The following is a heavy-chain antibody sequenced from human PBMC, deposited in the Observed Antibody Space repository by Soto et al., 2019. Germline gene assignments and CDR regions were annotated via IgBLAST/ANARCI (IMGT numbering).Heavy chain of an antibody. D-gene: IGHD6-13*01. V-gene: IGHV6-1*01. Sequence: LNLSSICAISGDSVSRNSAAWNWLRQSPSRGLEWLRRTYYRSKWYHDYAVSVKSRITINPDTSKNQFSLQLNSVTPEDTAVYYFARDRGYRSIWYRYGMDVWGQRTTVTVSS. CDR1: GDSVSRNSAA. J-gene: IGHJ6*02. CDR2: TYYRSKWYH. CDR3: ARDRGYRSIWYRYGMDV.